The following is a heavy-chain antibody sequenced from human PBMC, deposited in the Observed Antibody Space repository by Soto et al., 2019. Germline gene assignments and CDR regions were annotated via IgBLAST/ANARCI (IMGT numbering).Heavy chain of an antibody. Sequence: GASVKVSCKPSGGTLSSYSVNWVRQAPGQGPEWMGTIIPVSGTARYAQKFQGRVTIIADESTSTAYMELSSLRSEDTAVYYCAGSYNYDSSGYCYTNGMDVWGQGTTVTVSS. J-gene: IGHJ6*02. D-gene: IGHD3-22*01. V-gene: IGHV1-69*13. CDR2: IIPVSGTA. CDR1: GGTLSSYS. CDR3: AGSYNYDSSGYCYTNGMDV.